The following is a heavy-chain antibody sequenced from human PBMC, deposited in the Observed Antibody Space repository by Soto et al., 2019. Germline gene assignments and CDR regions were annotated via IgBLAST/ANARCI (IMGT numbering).Heavy chain of an antibody. CDR1: GFTFDDYA. CDR3: AKGSSSSLPSPFDP. Sequence: EVQLVESGGGLVQPGRSLRLSCAASGFTFDDYAMHWVRQAPGKGLEWVSGISWNSGSIGYADSVKGRFTISRDNAKNSLYLQMNSLRAEDTALYYCAKGSSSSLPSPFDPWGQGTLVTVSS. J-gene: IGHJ5*02. CDR2: ISWNSGSI. V-gene: IGHV3-9*01. D-gene: IGHD6-6*01.